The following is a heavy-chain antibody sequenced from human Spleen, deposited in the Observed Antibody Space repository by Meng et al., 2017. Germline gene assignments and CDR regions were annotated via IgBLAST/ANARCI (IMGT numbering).Heavy chain of an antibody. CDR2: INPKSGDT. J-gene: IGHJ4*02. Sequence: QVPRVQSGAEVKKPRASVKVSCKASGYTFPDYWLHWVRRAPGQGLEWMGRINPKSGDTHYAQRFQGRVSMTGDTSISTAYVELSSLRSDDTAVYYCVRDENISLGKLFGDYWGQGTMVTVSS. V-gene: IGHV1-2*06. CDR1: GYTFPDYW. D-gene: IGHD2-21*01. CDR3: VRDENISLGKLFGDY.